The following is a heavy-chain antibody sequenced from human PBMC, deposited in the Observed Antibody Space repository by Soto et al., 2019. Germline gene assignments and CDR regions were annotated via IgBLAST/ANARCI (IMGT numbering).Heavy chain of an antibody. D-gene: IGHD7-27*01. Sequence: SETLSLFCPDLGAYMSPYYWSWIRQSPGKGLEWIANIYYRGNTNYNPSLESRVTISIDTSKNQFSLKLNSLTAADTAVYYCARHSKKTGDFDYYYGMDVWGQGTTVT. CDR2: IYYRGNT. CDR3: ARHSKKTGDFDYYYGMDV. CDR1: GAYMSPYY. J-gene: IGHJ6*02. V-gene: IGHV4-59*08.